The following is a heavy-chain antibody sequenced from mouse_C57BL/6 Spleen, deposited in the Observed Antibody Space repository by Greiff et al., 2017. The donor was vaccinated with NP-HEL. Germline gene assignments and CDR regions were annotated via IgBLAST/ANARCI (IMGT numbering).Heavy chain of an antibody. J-gene: IGHJ3*01. V-gene: IGHV1-72*01. D-gene: IGHD3-2*02. CDR3: ARGGSSGYWFAY. CDR2: IDPNSGGT. Sequence: VQLQQPGTELVKPGASVKLSCKASGYTFTSYWMHWVKQRPGRGLEWIGRIDPNSGGTKYNEKFKSKATLTVDKPSSTAYMQLCSLTSEDSAVYYCARGGSSGYWFAYWGQGTLVTVSA. CDR1: GYTFTSYW.